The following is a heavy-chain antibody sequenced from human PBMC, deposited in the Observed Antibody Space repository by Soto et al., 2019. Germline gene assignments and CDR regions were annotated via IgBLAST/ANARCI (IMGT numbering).Heavy chain of an antibody. CDR2: IYWDDDK. Sequence: QITLKESGPTLVKPTQTLTLTRTFSGFSLSTSGVGVGWIRQPPGKALEWLALIYWDDDKRYSPSLKSRLTITKDTSKNQVVLTMTNMDPVDTATYYCAHRQRGRGVIISSRAFDIWGQGTMVTVSS. CDR1: GFSLSTSGVG. CDR3: AHRQRGRGVIISSRAFDI. V-gene: IGHV2-5*02. J-gene: IGHJ3*02. D-gene: IGHD3-10*01.